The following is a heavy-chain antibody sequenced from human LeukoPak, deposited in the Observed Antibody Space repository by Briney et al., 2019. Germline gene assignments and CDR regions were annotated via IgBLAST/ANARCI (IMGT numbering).Heavy chain of an antibody. CDR3: RVVITTTDY. Sequence: GGSLRLSCAASGFTFSSYAMSWVRQAPGKGLEWVAVIWYDGSNKYYADSVKGRFTISRDNSKNTLYLQMNSLRAEDTAVYYCRVVITTTDYWGQGTLVTVSS. D-gene: IGHD3-22*01. V-gene: IGHV3-33*08. J-gene: IGHJ4*02. CDR1: GFTFSSYA. CDR2: IWYDGSNK.